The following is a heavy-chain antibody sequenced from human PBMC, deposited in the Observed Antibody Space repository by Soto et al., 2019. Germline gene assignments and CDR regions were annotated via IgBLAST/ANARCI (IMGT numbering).Heavy chain of an antibody. J-gene: IGHJ5*02. Sequence: GGSLRLSCAASGFTFSSCWMSWVRQAPGKGLEWVADVKQDGSGKYYVDSVKGRFTISRDNAQNSLYLQMNSLRAEDTAVYYCARPYFYDRSGFYYAWGQGTLVTVSS. V-gene: IGHV3-7*01. CDR2: VKQDGSGK. CDR1: GFTFSSCW. D-gene: IGHD3-22*01. CDR3: ARPYFYDRSGFYYA.